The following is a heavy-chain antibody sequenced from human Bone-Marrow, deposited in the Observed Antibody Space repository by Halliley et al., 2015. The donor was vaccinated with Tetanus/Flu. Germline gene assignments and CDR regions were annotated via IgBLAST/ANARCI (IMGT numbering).Heavy chain of an antibody. J-gene: IGHJ4*02. Sequence: KSNPSLKSRVVISADTSKNQLYLRLTSVTAADTAVYYCARGRGYGSRGRTYYFDYWGQGILVTVSS. CDR3: ARGRGYGSRGRTYYFDY. V-gene: IGHV4-59*09. D-gene: IGHD5-18*01.